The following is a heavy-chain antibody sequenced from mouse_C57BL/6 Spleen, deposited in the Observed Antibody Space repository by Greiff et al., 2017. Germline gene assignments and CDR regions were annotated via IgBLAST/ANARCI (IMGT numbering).Heavy chain of an antibody. CDR1: GFTFSDYG. J-gene: IGHJ2*01. D-gene: IGHD4-1*01. CDR3: ARHDNWDGFDY. Sequence: EVMLVESGGGLVQPGGSLKLSCAASGFTFSDYGMAWVRQAPRKGPEWVAFISNLAYRNYYADTVTGRFTISRENAKTTLYLEMSSLRSEDTAMYYCARHDNWDGFDYWGQGTTRTVSS. CDR2: ISNLAYRN. V-gene: IGHV5-15*01.